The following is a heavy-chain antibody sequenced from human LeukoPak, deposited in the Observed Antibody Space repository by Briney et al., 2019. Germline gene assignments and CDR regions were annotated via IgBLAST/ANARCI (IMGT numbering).Heavy chain of an antibody. D-gene: IGHD3-10*01. Sequence: GGSLRLSCAASGFTFSSYAMSWVRQAPGKGLEWVSVIYSGGSTYYADSVKGRFTISRDNSKNTLYLQMNSLRAEDTAVYYCARVSYGSGSYYNRLIDYWGQGTLVTVSS. CDR3: ARVSYGSGSYYNRLIDY. CDR2: IYSGGST. CDR1: GFTFSSYA. J-gene: IGHJ4*02. V-gene: IGHV3-53*01.